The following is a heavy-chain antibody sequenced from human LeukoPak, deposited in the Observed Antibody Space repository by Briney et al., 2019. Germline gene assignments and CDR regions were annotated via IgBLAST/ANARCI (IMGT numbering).Heavy chain of an antibody. CDR2: VYYGRSP. Sequence: SETLSLTCTVSGDSISRSTYYWAWIRQPPGKGLEWIGSVYYGRSPYFNPSLESRATISVDTSKNHFSLKMSSVTAADTAVYYCARSSGTGTFSYWGQGTLVTVSS. CDR3: ARSSGTGTFSY. CDR1: GDSISRSTYY. V-gene: IGHV4-39*02. J-gene: IGHJ4*02. D-gene: IGHD6-25*01.